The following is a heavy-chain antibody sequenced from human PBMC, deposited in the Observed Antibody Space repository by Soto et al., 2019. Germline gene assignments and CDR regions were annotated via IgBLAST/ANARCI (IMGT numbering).Heavy chain of an antibody. CDR2: IIPIFGTA. J-gene: IGHJ5*02. V-gene: IGHV1-69*01. Sequence: QVQLVQSGSEVKKPGSSVKVSCKASGGTFSSYAISWVRQAPGQGLEWMGGIIPIFGTANYAQKFQGRVTITADESVTTAYMELGSLRSDATAVYYCAREYCTNGVCYGNNWFDPWGQGTLVTVSS. D-gene: IGHD2-8*01. CDR1: GGTFSSYA. CDR3: AREYCTNGVCYGNNWFDP.